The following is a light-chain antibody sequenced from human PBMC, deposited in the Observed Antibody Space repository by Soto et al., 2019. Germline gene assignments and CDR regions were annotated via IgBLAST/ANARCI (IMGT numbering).Light chain of an antibody. V-gene: IGKV3-11*01. Sequence: EIVLTQSPATLSLSPGERAALSCRASQSVSSYLAWYQQKPGQAPRLLIYDASNGATGIPARFSGSGSGTAFTLTISSLEPEDFAVYYCQQRSNWPRTFGQGTKLELK. J-gene: IGKJ2*02. CDR2: DAS. CDR3: QQRSNWPRT. CDR1: QSVSSY.